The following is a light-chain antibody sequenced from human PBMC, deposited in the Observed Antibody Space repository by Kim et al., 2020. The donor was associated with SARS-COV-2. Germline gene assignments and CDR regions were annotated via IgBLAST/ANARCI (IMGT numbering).Light chain of an antibody. V-gene: IGLV3-9*01. CDR1: NIGSKN. Sequence: LDQRAKIPQEETNIGSKNLSGYQRRPGQAPVVCIYRDNDRPSGIPERFSGSNSGNTATLTISRAQAGDEADYYCQVWDSGPYVFGTGTKVTVL. CDR2: RDN. CDR3: QVWDSGPYV. J-gene: IGLJ1*01.